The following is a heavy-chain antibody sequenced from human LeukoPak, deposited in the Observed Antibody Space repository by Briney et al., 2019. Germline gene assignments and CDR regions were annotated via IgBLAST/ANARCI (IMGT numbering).Heavy chain of an antibody. J-gene: IGHJ4*02. CDR1: GFTFSSYG. Sequence: GGSLRLSCAASGFTFSSYGMHWVRQAPGKELEWVAFIRYDGSNKYYADPVKGRFTISRDNSKNTLYLQMNSLRAEDTAVYYCATGSIAVAGTFDYWGQGTLVTVSS. V-gene: IGHV3-30*02. CDR2: IRYDGSNK. D-gene: IGHD6-19*01. CDR3: ATGSIAVAGTFDY.